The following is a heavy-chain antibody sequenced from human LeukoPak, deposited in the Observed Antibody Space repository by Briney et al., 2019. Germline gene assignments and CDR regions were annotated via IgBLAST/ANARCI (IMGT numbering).Heavy chain of an antibody. CDR2: IYHSGST. CDR3: ARDKATSFDP. Sequence: SETLSLTCTVSGGSISSGGYYWSWIRQPPGKGLEWIGYIYHSGSTYYNPSLKSRVTMSVDTSKNQFSLKLSSVTAADTAVYYCARDKATSFDPWGQGTLVTVSS. V-gene: IGHV4-30-2*01. J-gene: IGHJ5*02. CDR1: GGSISSGGYY.